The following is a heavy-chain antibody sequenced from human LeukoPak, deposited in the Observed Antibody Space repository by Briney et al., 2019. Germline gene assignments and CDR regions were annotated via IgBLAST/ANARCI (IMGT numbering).Heavy chain of an antibody. J-gene: IGHJ3*02. CDR2: MNPNSGGT. D-gene: IGHD6-19*01. Sequence: ASVKVSCKASGYTFTSYDINWVRQATGQGLEWMGWMNPNSGGTNYAQKFQGRVTMTRDTSISTAYMELSRLRSDDTAVYYCARVFRQWLHAFDIWGQGTMVTVSS. CDR1: GYTFTSYD. CDR3: ARVFRQWLHAFDI. V-gene: IGHV1-2*02.